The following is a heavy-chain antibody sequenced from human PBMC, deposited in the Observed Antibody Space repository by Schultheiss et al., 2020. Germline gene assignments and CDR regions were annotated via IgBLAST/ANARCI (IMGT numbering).Heavy chain of an antibody. CDR3: ARVDGGNSKSAEYFQH. CDR1: GFTFSSYW. V-gene: IGHV3-74*01. J-gene: IGHJ1*01. Sequence: GGSLRLSCAASGFTFSSYWMHWVRQAPGKGLVWVSRINSDGSSTSYADSVKGRFTISRDNAQNTLYLQMNSLRAEDTAVYYCARVDGGNSKSAEYFQHWGQGTLVTVSS. D-gene: IGHD4-23*01. CDR2: INSDGSST.